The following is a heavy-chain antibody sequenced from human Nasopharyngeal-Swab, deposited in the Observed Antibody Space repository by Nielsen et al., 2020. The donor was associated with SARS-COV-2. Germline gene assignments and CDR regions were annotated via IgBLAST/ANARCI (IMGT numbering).Heavy chain of an antibody. J-gene: IGHJ4*02. CDR1: RYTFTSYH. CDR3: ARDWWIQVWLFDY. D-gene: IGHD5-18*01. V-gene: IGHV1-46*01. CDR2: INPSGGST. Sequence: ASVKVSCKASRYTFTSYHMHWVRQAPGQGLEWMGIINPSGGSTSYAQKFQGRITMTRDTSTSTVYMELSSLRSEDTAVYYCARDWWIQVWLFDYWGQGTLVTVSS.